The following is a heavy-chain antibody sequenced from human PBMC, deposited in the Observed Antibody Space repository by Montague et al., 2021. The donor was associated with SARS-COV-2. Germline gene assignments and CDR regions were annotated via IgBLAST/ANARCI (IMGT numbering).Heavy chain of an antibody. Sequence: ETLSLTCTVSGGSIRSSSHFWGWFRQPPGQRLEWIGTISYSGSTYYSPSLKGRVIISADTSKNQFSLNLRSVTAADTAVYFCGLGRGFAVGNHYYYSYGLDVWGQGTTVTVSS. J-gene: IGHJ6*02. V-gene: IGHV4-39*07. CDR2: ISYSGST. CDR1: GGSIRSSSHF. CDR3: GLGRGFAVGNHYYYSYGLDV. D-gene: IGHD3-10*01.